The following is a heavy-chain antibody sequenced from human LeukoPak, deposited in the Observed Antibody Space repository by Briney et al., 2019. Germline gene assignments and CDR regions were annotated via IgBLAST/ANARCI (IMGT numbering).Heavy chain of an antibody. J-gene: IGHJ6*03. CDR3: ARALEDIVVVPAAIRFYYYYYMDV. CDR2: IYHSGST. Sequence: SETLSLTCTVSGGSISNYYWSWLRQSPGKGLEWIGSIYHSGSTYYNPSLKSRVTISVDTSKNQFSLKLSSVTAADTAVYYCARALEDIVVVPAAIRFYYYYYMDVWGKGTTVTVSS. V-gene: IGHV4-38-2*02. CDR1: GGSISNYY. D-gene: IGHD2-2*02.